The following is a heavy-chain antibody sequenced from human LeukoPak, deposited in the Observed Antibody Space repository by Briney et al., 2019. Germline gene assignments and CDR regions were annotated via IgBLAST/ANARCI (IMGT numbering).Heavy chain of an antibody. V-gene: IGHV1-18*01. CDR1: GYTFTSYG. CDR3: ARRDYDFWSGYYYYSWFDP. Sequence: SVKVSCKASGYTFTSYGISWVRQAPGQGLEWMGWISAYNGNTNYAQKLQGRATMTTDTSTSTAYMELRSLRSDVTAVYYCARRDYDFWSGYYYYSWFDPWGQGTLVTVSS. J-gene: IGHJ5*02. D-gene: IGHD3-3*01. CDR2: ISAYNGNT.